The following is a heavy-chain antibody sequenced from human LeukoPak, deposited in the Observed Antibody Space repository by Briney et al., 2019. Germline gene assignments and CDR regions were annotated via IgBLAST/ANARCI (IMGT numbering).Heavy chain of an antibody. CDR2: INHSGST. CDR3: ATFRWGVGFEY. J-gene: IGHJ4*02. Sequence: SETLSLTCAVYGGSFSDYYWTFIRQPPGKGPEWIGEINHSGSTNYNPSLKRRVTISVDTSRNEFSLRLKSVTAADTAVYYRATFRWGVGFEYWGQGTLVTVS. D-gene: IGHD3-16*01. CDR1: GGSFSDYY. V-gene: IGHV4-34*01.